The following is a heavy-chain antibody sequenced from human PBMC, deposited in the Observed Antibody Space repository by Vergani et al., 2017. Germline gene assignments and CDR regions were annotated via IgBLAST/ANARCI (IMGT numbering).Heavy chain of an antibody. Sequence: EVQLVESGGGLVQPGRSLILSCAASGFTFDDYAMHWVRQAPGKGLEWVSGISWNSGSIGYAGSVKGRFTISRDNAKNSLYLQMNSLRAEDTALYYCAKASDIVVVPAAIGGYYFDYWGQGTLVTVSS. CDR1: GFTFDDYA. J-gene: IGHJ4*02. D-gene: IGHD2-2*02. CDR2: ISWNSGSI. CDR3: AKASDIVVVPAAIGGYYFDY. V-gene: IGHV3-9*01.